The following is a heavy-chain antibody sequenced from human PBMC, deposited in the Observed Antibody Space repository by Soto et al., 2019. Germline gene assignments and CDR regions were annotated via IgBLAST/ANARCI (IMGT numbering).Heavy chain of an antibody. CDR2: IYYSGST. Sequence: PSETLSLTCTVSGGSISSSSYYWGWIRQPPGKGLEWFGSIYYSGSTNYNPSLKSRVTISVDTSKNQFSLKLSSVTAADTAVYYCARVRRGYGDYVRDGYYYYMDVWGKGTTVTVSS. V-gene: IGHV4-39*01. CDR1: GGSISSSSYY. CDR3: ARVRRGYGDYVRDGYYYYMDV. J-gene: IGHJ6*03. D-gene: IGHD4-17*01.